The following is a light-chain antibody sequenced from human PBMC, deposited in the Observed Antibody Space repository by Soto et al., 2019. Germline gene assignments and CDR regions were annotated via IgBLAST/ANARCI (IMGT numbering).Light chain of an antibody. CDR2: DAS. CDR3: QQYHNYPRT. Sequence: DIQMTQSPSTQSASIGDRVTITCRASESIRTWLAWYQHKPGKAPKFLIYDASSLESGVPSRFSGSGSGTEFTLTISNLQPDDFATYFCQQYHNYPRTFGQGTKVEIK. J-gene: IGKJ1*01. V-gene: IGKV1-5*01. CDR1: ESIRTW.